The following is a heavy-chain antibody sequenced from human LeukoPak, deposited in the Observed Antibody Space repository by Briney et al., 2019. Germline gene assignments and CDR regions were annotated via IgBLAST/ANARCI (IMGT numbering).Heavy chain of an antibody. CDR3: ARHGGSLDYFDS. J-gene: IGHJ4*02. V-gene: IGHV4-59*08. CDR1: TGSISTYY. D-gene: IGHD2-15*01. CDR2: IYHGGTT. Sequence: SETLSLTCSVSTGSISTYYWSWIRQSPGKGLEWIGYIYHGGTTSYNPSLKRRVTISVDSPKNQFFLRLTSLTAADTALYYCARHGGSLDYFDSWGQGTLVSASS.